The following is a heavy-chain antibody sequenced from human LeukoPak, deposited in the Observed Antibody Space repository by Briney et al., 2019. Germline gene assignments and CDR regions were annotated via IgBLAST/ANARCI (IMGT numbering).Heavy chain of an antibody. D-gene: IGHD3-3*01. CDR1: GESFSGCY. CDR3: ARGPAFWRHYYYYYMDV. V-gene: IGHV4-34*01. Sequence: PSETLSLTCAVYGESFSGCYWSWIRQPPGKGLEWIGEINHSGSTNYNPSLKSRVTISVDTSKNQFSLKLSSVTAADTAVYYCARGPAFWRHYYYYYMDVWGKGTTVTVSS. CDR2: INHSGST. J-gene: IGHJ6*03.